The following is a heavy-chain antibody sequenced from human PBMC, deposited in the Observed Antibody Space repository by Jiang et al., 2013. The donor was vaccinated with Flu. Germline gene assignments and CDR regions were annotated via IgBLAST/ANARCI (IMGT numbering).Heavy chain of an antibody. CDR1: GGSISSGGYY. V-gene: IGHV4-31*03. J-gene: IGHJ3*02. CDR2: IYYSGST. D-gene: IGHD3-10*01. Sequence: KPSQTLSLTCTVSGGSISSGGYYWSWIRQHPGKGLEWIGYIYYSGSTYYNPSLKSRVTISVDTSKNQFSLKLSSVTAADTAVYYCARNAITQSAFDIWGQGTMVTVSS. CDR3: ARNAITQSAFDI.